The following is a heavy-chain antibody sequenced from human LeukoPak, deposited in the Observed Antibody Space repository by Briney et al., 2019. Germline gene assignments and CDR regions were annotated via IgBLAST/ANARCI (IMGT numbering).Heavy chain of an antibody. CDR1: GFPFNNHG. J-gene: IGHJ5*02. V-gene: IGHV3-23*01. D-gene: IGHD3-16*01. CDR3: AKELIPVTNPTLAFDP. CDR2: IIGGAGST. Sequence: GGTLRLSCAASGFPFNNHGMSWVRQAPGKGLEWVSGIIGGAGSTYYADSVKGRFTISRDNSKNTLYLQMNFLRAEDTAIYYCAKELIPVTNPTLAFDPWGQGTLVTVSS.